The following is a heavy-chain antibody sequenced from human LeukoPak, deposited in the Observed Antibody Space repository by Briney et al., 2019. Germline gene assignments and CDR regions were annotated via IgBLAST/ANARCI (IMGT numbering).Heavy chain of an antibody. J-gene: IGHJ6*03. CDR1: GFTFSSYS. Sequence: TGGSLRLSCAASGFTFSSYSMNWVRQAPGKGLEWVSSISSSSSYIYYADSVKGRFTISRDNAKNSLYLQMNSLTAEDTAVYYCAKRWGATPNPNYYMDVWGKGTTVTISS. CDR2: ISSSSSYI. CDR3: AKRWGATPNPNYYMDV. D-gene: IGHD1-1*01. V-gene: IGHV3-21*04.